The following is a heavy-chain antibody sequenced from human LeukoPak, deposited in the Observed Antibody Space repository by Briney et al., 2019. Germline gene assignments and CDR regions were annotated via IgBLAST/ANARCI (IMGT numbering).Heavy chain of an antibody. CDR1: GYKFTNYW. Sequence: GESLKISCKGSGYKFTNYWIGWVRQMPGKSLEWMGIIYPDDSDTRYSPSFRGQVTLSVDRSISTAYLRWSSLKASDTAIYYCARHRSSGWYDSFDMWGQGTMVTVSS. CDR2: IYPDDSDT. J-gene: IGHJ3*02. V-gene: IGHV5-51*01. D-gene: IGHD6-19*01. CDR3: ARHRSSGWYDSFDM.